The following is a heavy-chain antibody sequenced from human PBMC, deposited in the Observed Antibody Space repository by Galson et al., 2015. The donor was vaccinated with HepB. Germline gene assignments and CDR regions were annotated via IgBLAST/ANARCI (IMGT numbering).Heavy chain of an antibody. V-gene: IGHV4-61*08. D-gene: IGHD3-3*01. CDR3: ARDLVVYYGVARVFDI. J-gene: IGHJ3*02. CDR1: GGSVNSDGYY. Sequence: LSLTCSVSGGSVNSDGYYWTWIRQSPGKGLEWIGYVYYSGSSNYNPSFRSRAAITVDTSKNQFSLRLSSVTTADTAVYYCARDLVVYYGVARVFDIWGQGTIVTVSS. CDR2: VYYSGSS.